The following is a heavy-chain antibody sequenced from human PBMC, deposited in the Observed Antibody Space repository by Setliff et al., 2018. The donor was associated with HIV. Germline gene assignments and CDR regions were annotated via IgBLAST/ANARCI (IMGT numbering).Heavy chain of an antibody. CDR2: TYTSGST. V-gene: IGHV4-4*09. CDR1: GGSLSSYY. Sequence: SETLSLTCFVSGGSLSSYYWSWIRQPPGKGLEWIGYTYTSGSTHYNPSLKSRVTISVDTSKNQFSLKLSSVTAADTAVYYCARRIGAGNFDYWGQGTLVTVSS. J-gene: IGHJ4*02. D-gene: IGHD3-16*01. CDR3: ARRIGAGNFDY.